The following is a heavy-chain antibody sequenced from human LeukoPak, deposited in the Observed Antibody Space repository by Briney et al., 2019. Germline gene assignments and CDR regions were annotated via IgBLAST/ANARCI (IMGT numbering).Heavy chain of an antibody. D-gene: IGHD3-10*01. Sequence: AAVNLSCKASGYTFTSYYIHWVRQAPGQGLEWMGIINPSGGSTNYAQKFQGRVTMTRDTSTSTVYMELNSLRSEDTAIYYCARAEYYFGSWSHFDSWGQGTLVIVSS. V-gene: IGHV1-46*01. CDR1: GYTFTSYY. CDR3: ARAEYYFGSWSHFDS. J-gene: IGHJ4*02. CDR2: INPSGGST.